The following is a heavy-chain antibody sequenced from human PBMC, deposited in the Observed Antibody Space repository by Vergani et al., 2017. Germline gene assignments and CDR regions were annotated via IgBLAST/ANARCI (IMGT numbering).Heavy chain of an antibody. CDR1: GYSISSGYY. V-gene: IGHV4-38-2*01. CDR2: IYHSGST. J-gene: IGHJ4*02. Sequence: QVQLPESGPGLVKPSETLSLTCAVSGYSISSGYYWGWIRQPPGKGLEWIGSIYHSGSTYYNPSLKSRVTISVDTSKNQFSLKLSSVTAADTAVYYCARLRQWEPPIGDWGQGTLVTVSS. CDR3: ARLRQWEPPIGD. D-gene: IGHD1-26*01.